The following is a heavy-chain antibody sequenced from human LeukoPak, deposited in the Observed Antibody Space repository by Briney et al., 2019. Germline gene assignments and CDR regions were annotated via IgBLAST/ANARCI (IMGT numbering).Heavy chain of an antibody. CDR1: GGSISSYY. Sequence: SETLSLACTASGGSISSYYWSWIRRPPGKGLEWIGYIYYSGSTKYNPSLKSRVTISVDMYKNQFSLKLSSVTAADTAVYYCARGGPVGSWFDPWGQGTLVSVSS. D-gene: IGHD1-26*01. V-gene: IGHV4-59*01. CDR3: ARGGPVGSWFDP. J-gene: IGHJ5*02. CDR2: IYYSGST.